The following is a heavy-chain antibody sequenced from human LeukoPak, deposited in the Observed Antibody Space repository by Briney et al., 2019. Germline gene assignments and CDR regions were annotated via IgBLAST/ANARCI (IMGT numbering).Heavy chain of an antibody. CDR1: GFTFISYW. Sequence: GGSLRLSCAASGFTFISYWMHWVRQAPGKGLEYVSAISSNGGSTYYANSVKGRFTISRDNSKNTLYLQMGSLRAEDMAVYYCARVEDSSAWYYFDYWGQGTLVTVSS. J-gene: IGHJ4*02. CDR3: ARVEDSSAWYYFDY. CDR2: ISSNGGST. D-gene: IGHD3-22*01. V-gene: IGHV3-64*01.